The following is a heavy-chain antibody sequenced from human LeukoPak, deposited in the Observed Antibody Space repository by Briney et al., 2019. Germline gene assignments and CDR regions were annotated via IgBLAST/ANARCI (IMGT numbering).Heavy chain of an antibody. CDR3: AKAGSSGYRYHFDY. D-gene: IGHD3-22*01. J-gene: IGHJ4*02. Sequence: PGGSLRPSCGASGFTFSSYAMSWVRQAPGKGLEWVSAISSSGGLAYYADSVKGRFTMSRDNSENTLFLQMNSLRADDTALYYCAKAGSSGYRYHFDYWGQGILVTVSS. V-gene: IGHV3-23*01. CDR2: ISSSGGLA. CDR1: GFTFSSYA.